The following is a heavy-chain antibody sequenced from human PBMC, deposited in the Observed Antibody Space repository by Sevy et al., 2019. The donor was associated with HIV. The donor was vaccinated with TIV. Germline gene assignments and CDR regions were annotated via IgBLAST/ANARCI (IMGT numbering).Heavy chain of an antibody. J-gene: IGHJ6*02. CDR2: ISSGSGFI. V-gene: IGHV3-21*01. D-gene: IGHD3-3*01. Sequence: GGSLRLSCAASGFTFSSYNMNWFRQAPGKGLEWVSSISSGSGFIYYADSLKGRITISRDNAKNSLYLQMNSLRAEDTAVYYCARDKTILEGRYGMDVWGQGTLVTVSS. CDR1: GFTFSSYN. CDR3: ARDKTILEGRYGMDV.